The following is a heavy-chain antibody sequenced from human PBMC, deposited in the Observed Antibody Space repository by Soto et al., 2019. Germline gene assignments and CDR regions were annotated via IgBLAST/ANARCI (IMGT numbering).Heavy chain of an antibody. Sequence: GGSLRLSCAASGFTFSSYAMSWVRQAPGKGLEWVSAISGSGGSTYYADSVKGRFTISRDNSKNTLYLQMNSLRAEDTAVYYCAKDPGSGSHILNWFDPWGQGTLVTVSS. J-gene: IGHJ5*02. D-gene: IGHD3-10*01. V-gene: IGHV3-23*01. CDR1: GFTFSSYA. CDR2: ISGSGGST. CDR3: AKDPGSGSHILNWFDP.